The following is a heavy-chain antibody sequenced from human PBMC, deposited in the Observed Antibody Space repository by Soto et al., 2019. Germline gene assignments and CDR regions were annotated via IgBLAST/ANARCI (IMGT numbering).Heavy chain of an antibody. D-gene: IGHD1-7*01. V-gene: IGHV1-2*04. J-gene: IGHJ6*04. CDR1: GYTFTGYY. CDR3: GRRVLGLELLGDYYYSYGVEV. Sequence: ASVKVSCKASGYTFTGYYMHWVRQAPGQGLEWMGWINPNSGGTNYAQKFQGWVTMTRDTSISTAYMELSRLRSDDTAVYYCGRRVLGLELLGDYYYSYGVEVGGKGTRVTVSS. CDR2: INPNSGGT.